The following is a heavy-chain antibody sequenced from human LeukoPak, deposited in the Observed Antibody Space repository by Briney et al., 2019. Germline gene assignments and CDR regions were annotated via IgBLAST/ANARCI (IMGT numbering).Heavy chain of an antibody. CDR1: GGSFSGYY. J-gene: IGHJ6*04. D-gene: IGHD6-13*01. Sequence: KPSETLSLTCAVYGGSFSGYYWSWIRQPPGKGLEWIGEINHSGSTNYNPSLKSRVTISVDTSKNQFSLKLSSVTAADTAVYYCARTGYSSSWYHYYYGMDVWGRGTTVTVSS. V-gene: IGHV4-34*01. CDR3: ARTGYSSSWYHYYYGMDV. CDR2: INHSGST.